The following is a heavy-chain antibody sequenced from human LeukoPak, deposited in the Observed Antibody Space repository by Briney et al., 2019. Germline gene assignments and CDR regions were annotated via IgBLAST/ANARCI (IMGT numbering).Heavy chain of an antibody. CDR3: TTGWVAGSYYFDY. CDR1: GLTFSNAW. CDR2: IKSKTDGGTT. J-gene: IGHJ4*02. D-gene: IGHD6-19*01. V-gene: IGHV3-15*01. Sequence: TAGSLRLSCVVSGLTFSNAWMNWVRQAPGKGLECVGRIKSKTDGGTTDYAAPVKGRFTISRDDAKNTLYLQINSLKTEDTAVYYCTTGWVAGSYYFDYWGQGTLVTVSS.